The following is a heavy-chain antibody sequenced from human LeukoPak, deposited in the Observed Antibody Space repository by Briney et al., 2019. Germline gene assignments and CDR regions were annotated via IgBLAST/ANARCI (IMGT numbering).Heavy chain of an antibody. CDR3: ARASGYDFLI. CDR2: IYYSGST. D-gene: IGHD3-3*01. CDR1: GGSISSYY. V-gene: IGHV4-59*01. J-gene: IGHJ4*02. Sequence: SETLTLTCTVSGGSISSYYWSWIRQPPGKGLEWIGYIYYSGSTNYNPSLKSRVTISVDTSKNQFSLKLSSVTAADTAVYYCARASGYDFLIWGQGTLVTVSS.